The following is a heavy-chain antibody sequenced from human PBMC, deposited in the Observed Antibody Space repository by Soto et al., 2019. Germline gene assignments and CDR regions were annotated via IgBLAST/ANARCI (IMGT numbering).Heavy chain of an antibody. D-gene: IGHD2-8*01. Sequence: ASVKVSCKASGYTFTSYRISRVRQAPGQGLEWMGWISAYNGNTNYAQKLQGRVTMTTDTSTSTAYMELRSPRSDDTAVFYCARDGCTNGVCYLGYWGQGTLVTVSS. J-gene: IGHJ4*02. CDR2: ISAYNGNT. CDR1: GYTFTSYR. V-gene: IGHV1-18*01. CDR3: ARDGCTNGVCYLGY.